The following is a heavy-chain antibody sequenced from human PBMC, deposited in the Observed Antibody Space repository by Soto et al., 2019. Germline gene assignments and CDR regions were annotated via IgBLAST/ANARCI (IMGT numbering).Heavy chain of an antibody. CDR2: IYYSGST. CDR1: GGSISSYY. Sequence: PSETLSLTCTVSGGSISSYYWSWIRQPPGKGLEWIGSIYYSGSTNYNPSLKSRVTISVDTSKTQFSLKLSSVTAADTAVYYCARNGRDGYNRRGYYGMDVWGQGTTVTVSS. J-gene: IGHJ6*02. CDR3: ARNGRDGYNRRGYYGMDV. D-gene: IGHD5-12*01. V-gene: IGHV4-59*08.